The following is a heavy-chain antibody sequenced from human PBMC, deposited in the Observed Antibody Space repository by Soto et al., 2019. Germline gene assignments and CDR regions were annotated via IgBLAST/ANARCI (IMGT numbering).Heavy chain of an antibody. CDR2: VYHTGRT. CDR1: GGSFTSGSYS. CDR3: ARDFAYFDS. Sequence: SEPLSLTCTVSGGSFTSGSYSWSWLRQPPGKGLEWIGYVYHTGRTSYNPSLKSRVSISMDTSKNQFSLNLDSVTAADTAVYFCARDFAYFDSWGQGTLVTVSS. V-gene: IGHV4-61*01. D-gene: IGHD3-3*01. J-gene: IGHJ4*02.